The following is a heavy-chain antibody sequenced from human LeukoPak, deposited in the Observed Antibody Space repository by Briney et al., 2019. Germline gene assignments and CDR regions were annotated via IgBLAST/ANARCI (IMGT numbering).Heavy chain of an antibody. CDR2: ISGSGGST. D-gene: IGHD3-16*01. CDR3: AKDQKAGGYYYYGMDV. V-gene: IGHV3-23*01. CDR1: GFTFSSYS. Sequence: GGSLRLSCAASGFTFSSYSMSWVRQAPGKGLEWVSAISGSGGSTYYADSAKGRFTISRDNSKNTLYLQMNSLRAEDTAVYYCAKDQKAGGYYYYGMDVWGQGTTVTVSS. J-gene: IGHJ6*02.